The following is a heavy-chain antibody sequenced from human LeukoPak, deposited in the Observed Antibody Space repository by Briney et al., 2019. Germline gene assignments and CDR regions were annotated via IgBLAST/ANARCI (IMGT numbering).Heavy chain of an antibody. Sequence: PGGSLRLACAASGFTFSSYPMHWVRQAPGKGLEYVSAISRNGDNTYYGTSVKGRFTISRDNSKNTLYLQMGRLREDDTAMYYCVRDNSSYYDHWGQGTLATVSS. V-gene: IGHV3-64*01. CDR3: VRDNSSYYDH. J-gene: IGHJ5*02. CDR2: ISRNGDNT. CDR1: GFTFSSYP. D-gene: IGHD3-10*01.